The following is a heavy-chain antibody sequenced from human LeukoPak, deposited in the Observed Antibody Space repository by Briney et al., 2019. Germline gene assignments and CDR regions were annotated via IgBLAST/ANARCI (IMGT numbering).Heavy chain of an antibody. CDR2: ISAGSVST. D-gene: IGHD2-2*01. Sequence: GGSLRLSCAASGFTFSNYAMSWVRQTPGEGLEWVSAISAGSVSTYYADSVKGRFTISRDNSKNTLYLQMNSLRAEDTAIYYCAKTGSGIVVVPAATGRFDYWGQGTLLTVSS. CDR1: GFTFSNYA. CDR3: AKTGSGIVVVPAATGRFDY. J-gene: IGHJ4*02. V-gene: IGHV3-23*01.